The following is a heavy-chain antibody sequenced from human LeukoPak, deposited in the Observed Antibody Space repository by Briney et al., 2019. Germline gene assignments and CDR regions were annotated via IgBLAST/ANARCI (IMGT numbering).Heavy chain of an antibody. CDR1: GYSISSGYY. D-gene: IGHD1-26*01. Sequence: SETLSLTCAVSGYSISSGYYWGWIRPPPGKGLEWIGSIYHSGSTYYNPSLKSRVTISVDTSKNQFSLKLSSVTAADTAVYYCASWDSRTYYFDYWGQGTLVTVSS. CDR2: IYHSGST. V-gene: IGHV4-38-2*01. CDR3: ASWDSRTYYFDY. J-gene: IGHJ4*02.